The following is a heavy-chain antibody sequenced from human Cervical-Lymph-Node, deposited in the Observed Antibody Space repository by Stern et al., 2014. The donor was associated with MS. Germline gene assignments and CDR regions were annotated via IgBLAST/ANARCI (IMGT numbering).Heavy chain of an antibody. CDR3: ATHRGRVTYYYGMDV. D-gene: IGHD2-21*02. Sequence: QVQLVQSGAEVKKPGASVKVSCTVSGDTLSEISMHWVRQAPGKGLEWMGGLDPQHGETLYAQKFQGRVTMAEDRSTDTAYMELSSLRSEDTAMYYCATHRGRVTYYYGMDVWGQGTTVTVSS. J-gene: IGHJ6*02. V-gene: IGHV1-24*01. CDR2: LDPQHGET. CDR1: GDTLSEIS.